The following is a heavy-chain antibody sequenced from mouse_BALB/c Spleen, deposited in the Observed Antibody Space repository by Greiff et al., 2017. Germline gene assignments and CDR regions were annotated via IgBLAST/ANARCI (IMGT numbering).Heavy chain of an antibody. CDR3: ARPLYDYDGGYAMDY. D-gene: IGHD2-4*01. CDR1: GYAFTNYL. Sequence: QVQLQQSGAELVRPGTSVKVSCKASGYAFTNYLIEWVKQRPGQGLEWIGVINPGSGGTNYNEKFKGKATLTADKSSSTAYMQLSSLTSDDSAVYFCARPLYDYDGGYAMDYWGQGTSVTVSS. CDR2: INPGSGGT. V-gene: IGHV1-54*01. J-gene: IGHJ4*01.